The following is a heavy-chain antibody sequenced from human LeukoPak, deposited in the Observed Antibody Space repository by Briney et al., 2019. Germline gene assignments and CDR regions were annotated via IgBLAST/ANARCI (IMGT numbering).Heavy chain of an antibody. J-gene: IGHJ4*02. CDR2: IYYSGST. D-gene: IGHD6-19*01. V-gene: IGHV4-39*01. CDR1: GGSISSSPYY. Sequence: PSETLSLTCTVSGGSISSSPYYWGWIRQPPGKGLEWIGKIYYSGSTYYNPSLKTRVTISVATSKNQFSLKLTSVTAADTAVYYCARHASVDGNWPRPLDYWGQGSLVTVSS. CDR3: ARHASVDGNWPRPLDY.